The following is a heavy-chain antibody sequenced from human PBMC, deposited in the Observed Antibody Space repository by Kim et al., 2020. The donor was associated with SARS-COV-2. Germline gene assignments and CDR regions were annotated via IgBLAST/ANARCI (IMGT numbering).Heavy chain of an antibody. CDR3: ARRGNSFYYYYAMDV. CDR2: VNPSGGST. Sequence: ASVKVSCKASGYTFTSYYMHWVRQAPGQGLEWMGMVNPSGGSTSYAQKFQGRLTMTRDTSTNTVYMELSCLRSEDTAVYYCARRGNSFYYYYAMDVWGQGTSVTVSS. CDR1: GYTFTSYY. V-gene: IGHV1-46*01. J-gene: IGHJ6*02. D-gene: IGHD4-4*01.